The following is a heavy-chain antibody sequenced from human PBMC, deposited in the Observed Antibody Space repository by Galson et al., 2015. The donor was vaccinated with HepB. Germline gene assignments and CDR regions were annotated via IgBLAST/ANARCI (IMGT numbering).Heavy chain of an antibody. D-gene: IGHD3-22*01. CDR3: TRDIDYYDRRGYFDY. CDR1: GFTFGDYA. CDR2: IRSKAYGGTT. V-gene: IGHV3-49*03. Sequence: SLRLSCAASGFTFGDYAMSWFRQAPGKGLEWVGFIRSKAYGGTTEYAASVKGRFTISRDDSKTIAYLQMNSLKTEDTAVYYCTRDIDYYDRRGYFDYWGQGTLVTVSS. J-gene: IGHJ4*02.